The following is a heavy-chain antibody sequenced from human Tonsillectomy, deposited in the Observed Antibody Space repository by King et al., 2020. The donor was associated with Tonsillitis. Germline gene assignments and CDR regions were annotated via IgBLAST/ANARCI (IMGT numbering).Heavy chain of an antibody. CDR3: AKDRGGHEYLDY. D-gene: IGHD5-12*01. Sequence: VQLVESGGGLVQPGGSLRLSFAASGFTFSNYAMSWFRQAPGKGLEWGSAISGSCRSTYYAAPVKVRFTVSRDRSKNTLYLQMNSLRAEDTAVYYCAKDRGGHEYLDYWGQGTLVTVSS. CDR1: GFTFSNYA. J-gene: IGHJ4*02. CDR2: ISGSCRST. V-gene: IGHV3-23*04.